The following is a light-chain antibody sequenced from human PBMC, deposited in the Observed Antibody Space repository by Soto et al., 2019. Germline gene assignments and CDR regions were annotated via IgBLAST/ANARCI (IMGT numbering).Light chain of an antibody. CDR1: NSNIGSNT. CDR2: SNN. V-gene: IGLV1-44*01. Sequence: QSVLTQPPSASGTPGQRVTISCSGSNSNIGSNTVNWYQQLPGTAPKLLIFSNNQRPSGVPDRFSASKSGTSASLAISGLQSEDEADYYCAAWDDSLNGGVFGTGTKVTVL. J-gene: IGLJ1*01. CDR3: AAWDDSLNGGV.